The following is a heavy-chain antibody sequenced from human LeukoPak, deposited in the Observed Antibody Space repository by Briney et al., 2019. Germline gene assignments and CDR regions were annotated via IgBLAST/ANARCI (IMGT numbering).Heavy chain of an antibody. D-gene: IGHD2-15*01. CDR1: GFNVSTNY. Sequence: GGSLRLSCAASGFNVSTNYLTWVRQAPGKGLEWVSGISWNSGSIGYADSVKGRFTISRDNAKNSLYPQMNSLRAEDTALYYCAKSGRAYCSGGSCYSAELYFDYWGQGTLVTVSS. J-gene: IGHJ4*02. V-gene: IGHV3-9*01. CDR3: AKSGRAYCSGGSCYSAELYFDY. CDR2: ISWNSGSI.